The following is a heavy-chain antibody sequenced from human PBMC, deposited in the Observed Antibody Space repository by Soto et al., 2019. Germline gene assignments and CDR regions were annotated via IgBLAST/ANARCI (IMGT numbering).Heavy chain of an antibody. J-gene: IGHJ4*02. CDR1: GYSFTDYK. D-gene: IGHD4-17*01. CDR3: ATWVDYGDFEGYDF. Sequence: AAVKVSCKTSGYSFTDYKLHWVRQAPGQGLEWMGWVDPNGGGSNSAQKFQGSVTMTWDTSITTAYLDLTRLTTNDTATYFCATWVDYGDFEGYDFWGQGTLVTVSS. V-gene: IGHV1-2*04. CDR2: VDPNGGGS.